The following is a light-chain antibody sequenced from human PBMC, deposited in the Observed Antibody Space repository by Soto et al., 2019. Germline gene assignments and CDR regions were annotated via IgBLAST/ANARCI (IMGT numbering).Light chain of an antibody. CDR3: QQSYRSPYT. CDR2: GAS. CDR1: QSINIC. V-gene: IGKV1-39*01. Sequence: IQMTQSPSSLSASVGDSVTVTCRASQSINICLNWYQQKPGKAPTLLIYGASSLQSGVPSRFTGGGSRTDFTLTISSLQPEDFATYYCQQSYRSPYTFGQGTKLEIK. J-gene: IGKJ2*01.